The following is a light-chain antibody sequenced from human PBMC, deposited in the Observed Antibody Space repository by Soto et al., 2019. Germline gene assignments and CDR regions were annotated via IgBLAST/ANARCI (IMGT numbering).Light chain of an antibody. CDR1: SSNIGSNT. CDR2: TTN. J-gene: IGLJ1*01. Sequence: QSVLTQPPSVSGTPGQRVTISCSGSSSNIGSNTVTWYQQLPATAPRPLIHTTNQRPSGVPDRFSASKSGTSASLAISGLQSEDEADYYCAAWDDSLNGYVFGTGTKVTVL. V-gene: IGLV1-44*01. CDR3: AAWDDSLNGYV.